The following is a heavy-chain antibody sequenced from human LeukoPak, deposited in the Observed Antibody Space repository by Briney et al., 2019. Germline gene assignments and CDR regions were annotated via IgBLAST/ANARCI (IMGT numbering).Heavy chain of an antibody. CDR2: IYYSGST. CDR3: ARDSGYSSGWSDY. J-gene: IGHJ4*02. V-gene: IGHV4-39*07. CDR1: GGSISSSSYY. Sequence: TSETLSLTCTVSGGSISSSSYYWGWIRQPPGKGLEWIGSIYYSGSTYYNPSLKSRVTISVDTSKNQFSLKLSSVTAADTAVYYCARDSGYSSGWSDYWGQGTLVTVSS. D-gene: IGHD6-19*01.